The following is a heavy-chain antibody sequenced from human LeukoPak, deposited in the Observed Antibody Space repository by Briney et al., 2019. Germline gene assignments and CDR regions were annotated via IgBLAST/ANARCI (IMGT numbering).Heavy chain of an antibody. CDR2: ISWNSGSI. Sequence: GRSLRLSCAASGFTFDDYAMHWVRQAPGKGLEWVSGISWNSGSIGYADSVKGRFTISRDNAKNSLYLQMNSLRAEDTALYYCAIDIYYDSSGSHFDYWGQGTLVTVSS. CDR3: AIDIYYDSSGSHFDY. J-gene: IGHJ4*02. CDR1: GFTFDDYA. D-gene: IGHD3-22*01. V-gene: IGHV3-9*01.